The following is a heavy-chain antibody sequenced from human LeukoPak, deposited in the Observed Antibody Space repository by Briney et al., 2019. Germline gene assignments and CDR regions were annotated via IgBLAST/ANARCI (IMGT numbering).Heavy chain of an antibody. Sequence: ASVKVSCKASGYTFTSYAMNWVRQAPGQGLEWMGWINTNTGNPTYAQGFTGRFVFSLDTSVSTAYLQISSLKAEDTALYYCARDLRSSRWYYFDYWGQGTLVTVSS. V-gene: IGHV7-4-1*02. CDR2: INTNTGNP. J-gene: IGHJ4*02. D-gene: IGHD6-13*01. CDR3: ARDLRSSRWYYFDY. CDR1: GYTFTSYA.